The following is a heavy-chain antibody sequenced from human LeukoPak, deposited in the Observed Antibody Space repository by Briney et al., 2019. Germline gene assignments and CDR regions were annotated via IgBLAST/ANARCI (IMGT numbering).Heavy chain of an antibody. CDR1: GGTFSSYA. J-gene: IGHJ6*02. V-gene: IGHV1-69*04. CDR3: ARVPGGYCTNGVCYPPYYYYYGMDV. Sequence: SVKVSCKASGGTFSSYAISWVRQAPGQGLEWMGRIIPILGIANYAQKFQGRVTITADKSTSTAYMELSSLRSEDTAVYYCARVPGGYCTNGVCYPPYYYYYGMDVWGQGTTVTVSS. CDR2: IIPILGIA. D-gene: IGHD2-8*01.